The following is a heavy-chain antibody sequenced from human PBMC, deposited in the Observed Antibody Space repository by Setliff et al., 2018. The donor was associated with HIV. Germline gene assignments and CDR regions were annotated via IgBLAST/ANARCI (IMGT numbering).Heavy chain of an antibody. CDR3: ARGRITLVRGVIMGLDY. D-gene: IGHD3-10*01. CDR1: GDSISSGGYY. CDR2: IYYSGSP. Sequence: SETLSLTCTVSGDSISSGGYYWSWIRQSPGKGLEWIGYIYYSGSPYYTPSLKSRVTISEDTSKNQFSLKLSSVTAADTAVYYCARGRITLVRGVIMGLDYWGQGTLVTVSS. J-gene: IGHJ4*02. V-gene: IGHV4-30-4*01.